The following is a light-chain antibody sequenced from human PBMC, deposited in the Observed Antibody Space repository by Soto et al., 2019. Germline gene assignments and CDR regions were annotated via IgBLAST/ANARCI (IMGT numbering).Light chain of an antibody. J-gene: IGKJ2*01. Sequence: MTQSPSTLSASTGERVNISCRASQSISRNLAWYQQKPGQAPKLLVYATSTIQGAVPARFSGSGSGTEFTLSISCLQSEDFAIYYCQQYYGFPYTFGRGTRVEIK. V-gene: IGKV1-8*01. CDR2: ATS. CDR1: QSISRN. CDR3: QQYYGFPYT.